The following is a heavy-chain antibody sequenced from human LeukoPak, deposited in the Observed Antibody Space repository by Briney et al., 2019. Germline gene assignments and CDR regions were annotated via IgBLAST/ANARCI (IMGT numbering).Heavy chain of an antibody. CDR2: ISGSGGST. J-gene: IGHJ5*02. D-gene: IGHD6-19*01. V-gene: IGHV3-23*01. CDR1: GFTFNTFA. Sequence: GGSLRLSCTASGFTFNTFAMSWVRQAPGKGLEWVSAISGSGGSTYYADSVKGRFTISRDNSKNTLYLQMNSLRAEDTAVYYCAKDLRSGWYHNWFDPWGQGTLVTVSS. CDR3: AKDLRSGWYHNWFDP.